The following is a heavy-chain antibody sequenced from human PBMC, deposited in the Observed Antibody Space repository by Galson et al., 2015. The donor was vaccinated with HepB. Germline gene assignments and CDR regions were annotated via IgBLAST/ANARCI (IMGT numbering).Heavy chain of an antibody. CDR1: GFTVSSNY. D-gene: IGHD4-11*01. V-gene: IGHV3-66*01. CDR3: ARVSHDYSDAFDI. CDR2: IYSGGST. J-gene: IGHJ3*02. Sequence: SLRLSCAASGFTVSSNYMSWVRQAPGKGLEWVSVIYSGGSTYYADSVKGRFTISRDNSKNTLYLQMNSLRAEDTAVYYCARVSHDYSDAFDIWGQGTMVTVSS.